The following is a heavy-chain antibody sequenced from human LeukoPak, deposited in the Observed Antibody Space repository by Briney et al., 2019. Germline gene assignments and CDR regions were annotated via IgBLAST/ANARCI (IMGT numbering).Heavy chain of an antibody. Sequence: ASVKISCKASGYTFTGYYPHWVRQAPGQGLEWMGWISHNSDDTNYAQKFRGRVNMTRDTSISTAYMELSRLRSDDTAIYYCARGGFDYWGQGTLVTVSS. CDR2: ISHNSDDT. CDR3: ARGGFDY. V-gene: IGHV1-2*02. CDR1: GYTFTGYY. J-gene: IGHJ4*02.